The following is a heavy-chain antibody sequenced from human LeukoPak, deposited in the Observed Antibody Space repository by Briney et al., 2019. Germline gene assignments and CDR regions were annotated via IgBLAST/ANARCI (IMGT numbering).Heavy chain of an antibody. CDR1: GDTVRKYA. J-gene: IGHJ4*02. Sequence: SVKVSCKASGDTVRKYAIGWVRQAPGQGLEWIGGIISTYGASNYAQKFQGRVTLTTDESANTAYMKLRSLRSEDTAVYYCARDRTGYGNYYFDSWGQGTPVTVSS. CDR2: IISTYGAS. D-gene: IGHD5-18*01. V-gene: IGHV1-69*05. CDR3: ARDRTGYGNYYFDS.